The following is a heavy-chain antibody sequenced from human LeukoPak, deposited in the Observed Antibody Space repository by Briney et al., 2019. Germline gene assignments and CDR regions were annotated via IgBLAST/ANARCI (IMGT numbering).Heavy chain of an antibody. Sequence: PGGSLRLSCSAAGFTFSNYAMHWVRQAPGKGLEYVSLINSNGGSTYYADSVKGRFTSSRDNSKNTLYLQMSSLRAEDTAVYYCATLGAYDRFDSWGQGTLVTVSS. CDR2: INSNGGST. V-gene: IGHV3-64D*09. D-gene: IGHD5-12*01. CDR3: ATLGAYDRFDS. J-gene: IGHJ4*02. CDR1: GFTFSNYA.